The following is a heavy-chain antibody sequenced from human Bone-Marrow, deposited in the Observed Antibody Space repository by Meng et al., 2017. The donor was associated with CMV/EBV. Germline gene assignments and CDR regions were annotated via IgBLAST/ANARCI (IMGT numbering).Heavy chain of an antibody. D-gene: IGHD3-3*01. CDR2: IIPIFGTA. Sequence: SVKVSCKASGGTFSSYAISWVRQASGQGLEWMGGIIPIFGTANYAQKFQGRVTITTDESTSTAYMELSSLRSEDTAVYYCARGETIFGHSFDYWGQGTLVTVSS. J-gene: IGHJ4*02. CDR3: ARGETIFGHSFDY. V-gene: IGHV1-69*05. CDR1: GGTFSSYA.